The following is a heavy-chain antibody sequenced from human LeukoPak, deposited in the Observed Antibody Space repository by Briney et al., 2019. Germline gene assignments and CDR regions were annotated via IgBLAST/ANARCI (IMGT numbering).Heavy chain of an antibody. D-gene: IGHD5-24*01. CDR2: IRDSGSI. CDR1: ADSMSDYD. V-gene: IGHV4-4*07. J-gene: IGHJ6*04. CDR3: ARDLMAMTDV. Sequence: PSETLSLTCKVSADSMSDYDWSWIRQPAGKGLEWIGRIRDSGSINYNPSLKSRITMSVDTSKKQFSLKLSSVTAADTAVYYCARDLMAMTDVWGKGTTVTVSS.